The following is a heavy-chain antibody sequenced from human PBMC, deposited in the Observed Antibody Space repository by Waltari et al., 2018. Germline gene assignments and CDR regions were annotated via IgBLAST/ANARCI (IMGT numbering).Heavy chain of an antibody. Sequence: QVHLVQSGAEVKTPXSSVNVSCQASGGTLXNYVXNGVRQAPEHGLEWLGRIFMTPGLGTXGEKFHGRVAVTXHSXTTTAXMXLSNLQLXXXAVYXGTRGEIRVXXNGAFDLXGQGTVVAVXS. J-gene: IGHJ3*01. CDR1: GGTLXNYV. CDR2: IFMTPGLG. V-gene: IGHV1-69*04. CDR3: TRGEIRVXXNGAFDL. D-gene: IGHD2-21*01.